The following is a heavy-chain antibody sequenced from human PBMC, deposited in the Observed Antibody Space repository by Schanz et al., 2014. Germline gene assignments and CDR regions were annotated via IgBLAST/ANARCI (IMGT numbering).Heavy chain of an antibody. CDR3: ARDRDQWDGNYLDY. Sequence: QVQLVQSGGEVKTPGASVKVSCKASGYPFPGPASSGGRKAPGQGLEWMGWIGGSDGNTNFAQKFQGRVTMTTDTSTSTVYMELRSLTSDDSAVYYCARDRDQWDGNYLDYWGQGTLVTVSS. V-gene: IGHV1-18*01. CDR2: IGGSDGNT. CDR1: GYPFPGPA. D-gene: IGHD1-26*01. J-gene: IGHJ4*02.